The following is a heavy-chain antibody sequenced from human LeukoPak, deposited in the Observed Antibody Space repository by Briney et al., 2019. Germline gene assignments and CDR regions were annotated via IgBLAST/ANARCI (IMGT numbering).Heavy chain of an antibody. V-gene: IGHV4-39*07. J-gene: IGHJ4*02. Sequence: KTSETLSLTCTVSGGSISSSSYYWGWIRQPPGKGLEWIGSIYYSGSTYYNPSLKSRVTISVDTSKNQFSLKLSSVTAEDTAVYYCARTPLWFGEFSAYYFDYWGQGTLVTVSS. CDR3: ARTPLWFGEFSAYYFDY. D-gene: IGHD3-10*01. CDR2: IYYSGST. CDR1: GGSISSSSYY.